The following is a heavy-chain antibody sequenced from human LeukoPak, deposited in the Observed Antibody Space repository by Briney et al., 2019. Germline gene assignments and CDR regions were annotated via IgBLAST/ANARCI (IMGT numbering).Heavy chain of an antibody. CDR2: INHSGST. CDR1: GGSFSGYY. CDR3: ARLSTRPYSSDWYWSNNWFDP. J-gene: IGHJ5*02. D-gene: IGHD6-19*01. Sequence: SETLSLTCAVYGGSFSGYYWSWIRQPPGKGLEWIGEINHSGSTNYNPSLKSRVTISVDTSKNQFSLKLSSVTAADTAVYYCARLSTRPYSSDWYWSNNWFDPWGQGTLVTVSS. V-gene: IGHV4-34*01.